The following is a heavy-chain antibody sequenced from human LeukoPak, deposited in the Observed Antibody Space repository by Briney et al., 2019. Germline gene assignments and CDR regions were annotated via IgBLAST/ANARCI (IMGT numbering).Heavy chain of an antibody. D-gene: IGHD3-22*01. V-gene: IGHV1-46*01. CDR1: GYTFTSYY. J-gene: IGHJ4*02. Sequence: GASVKVSCKASGYTFTSYYMHWVRQAPGQGLEWMGIINPSGGSTSYAQKFQGRATMTRDTSTSTVYMELSSLRSEDTAVYYCASEAATDDSSGYYFDYWGQGTLVTVSS. CDR3: ASEAATDDSSGYYFDY. CDR2: INPSGGST.